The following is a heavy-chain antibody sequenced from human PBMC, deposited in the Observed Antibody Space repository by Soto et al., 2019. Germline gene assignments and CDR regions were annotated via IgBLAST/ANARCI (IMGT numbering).Heavy chain of an antibody. D-gene: IGHD3-9*01. J-gene: IGHJ4*02. CDR1: GFIFSSYA. CDR2: ISGSGYST. V-gene: IGHV3-23*01. CDR3: AKVPAHGLQLWLRYFDF. Sequence: GGSLRLSCAASGFIFSSYAMSWVRQAPGKXLEWVSAISGSGYSTYYADSVKGRFTISGDNSQNTLYLELSSLRGEDTAVYYCAKVPAHGLQLWLRYFDFWGQGTQVTVFS.